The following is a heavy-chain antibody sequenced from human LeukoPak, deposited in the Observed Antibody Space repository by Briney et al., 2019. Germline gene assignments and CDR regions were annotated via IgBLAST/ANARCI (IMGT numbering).Heavy chain of an antibody. Sequence: GSLSLSCAASGFDFSTFAMSWVRQAPGKGLELVSGISSSGISTYYSESVKGRFTISRDNSKNTLFLEINSLRGEDTAIYYCAKDGSRLAVTTSKYFQHWGQGTLVTVSS. J-gene: IGHJ1*01. D-gene: IGHD4-17*01. CDR1: GFDFSTFA. V-gene: IGHV3-23*01. CDR3: AKDGSRLAVTTSKYFQH. CDR2: ISSSGIST.